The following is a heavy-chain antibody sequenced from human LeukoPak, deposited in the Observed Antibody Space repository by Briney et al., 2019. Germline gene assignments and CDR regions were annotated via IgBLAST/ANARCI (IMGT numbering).Heavy chain of an antibody. V-gene: IGHV3-11*01. CDR1: GFTFSDYY. D-gene: IGHD3-10*01. Sequence: GGSLRLSCAASGFTFSDYYMSWIRQAPGKGLEWVSYISSSGSTIYYADSVKGRFTISRDNAKNSLYLQMNSLRAEDTAVYYCARDAPPGFGQSPYYYYMDVWGKGTTVTVSS. CDR2: ISSSGSTI. J-gene: IGHJ6*03. CDR3: ARDAPPGFGQSPYYYYMDV.